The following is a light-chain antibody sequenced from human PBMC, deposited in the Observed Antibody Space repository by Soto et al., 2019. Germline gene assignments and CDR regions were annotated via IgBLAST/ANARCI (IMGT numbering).Light chain of an antibody. Sequence: SVLTQPASVSGSPGQSITISCTGTSSDVGGYNYVSWYQQHPGKAPKLMIYDVSNRPSGVSNRFSGSKSGNTASLTISGLQAEDEADYYCSSYTRSSTYVFGTGTRSPS. J-gene: IGLJ1*01. CDR3: SSYTRSSTYV. CDR1: SSDVGGYNY. V-gene: IGLV2-14*03. CDR2: DVS.